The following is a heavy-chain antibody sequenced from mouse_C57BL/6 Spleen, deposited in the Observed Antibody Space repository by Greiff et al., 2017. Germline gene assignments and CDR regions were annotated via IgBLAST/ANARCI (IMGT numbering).Heavy chain of an antibody. Sequence: QVQLQQPGAELVKPGASVKMSCKASGYTFTSYWITWVKQRPGQGLEWIGDIYPGSGSTNYNEKFKSKATLTVDTSSSTAYMQLSSLTSEDSAVYYCARWGSSLYYFDYWGQGTTLTVSS. J-gene: IGHJ2*01. D-gene: IGHD1-1*01. CDR3: ARWGSSLYYFDY. V-gene: IGHV1-55*01. CDR2: IYPGSGST. CDR1: GYTFTSYW.